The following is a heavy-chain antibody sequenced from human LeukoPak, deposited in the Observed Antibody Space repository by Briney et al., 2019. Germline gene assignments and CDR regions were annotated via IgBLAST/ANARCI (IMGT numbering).Heavy chain of an antibody. J-gene: IGHJ6*02. D-gene: IGHD5-24*01. V-gene: IGHV1-8*01. CDR1: GYTFTSYD. Sequence: ASGKVSGKAFGYTFTSYDFNWVRQATGQGLEGRGWMNPNSGNTGYAQKFQGRVTMTRNTSISTAYMELSSLRSEDTAVYYCARVGDGYNHYYCYYGMDVWGQGTTVTVSS. CDR2: MNPNSGNT. CDR3: ARVGDGYNHYYCYYGMDV.